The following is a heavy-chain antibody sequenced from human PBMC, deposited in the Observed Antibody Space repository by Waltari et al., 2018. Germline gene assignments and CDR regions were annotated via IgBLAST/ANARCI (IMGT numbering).Heavy chain of an antibody. CDR1: GFTFSSYS. Sequence: EVQLVESGGGLVKPGGSLRLSCAASGFTFSSYSMNWVRQAPGKGLGWVSSISSISSYIYYADSVKGRFTISRDNAKNSLYLQMNSLRAEDTAVYYCARARALEPPDYWGQGTLVTVSS. CDR2: ISSISSYI. CDR3: ARARALEPPDY. V-gene: IGHV3-21*01. J-gene: IGHJ4*02.